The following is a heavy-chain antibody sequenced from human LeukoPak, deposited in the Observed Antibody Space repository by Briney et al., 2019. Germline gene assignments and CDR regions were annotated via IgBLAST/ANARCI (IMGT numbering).Heavy chain of an antibody. Sequence: GGSLRLSCAASGFTFSGYSMNWVRQAPGKGLEWVSYISSSSSTIYYADSVKGRFTISRDNAKNSLYLQMNSLRAEDTAVYYCARGVVVTAILYYYYMDVWGKGTTVTVFS. CDR3: ARGVVVTAILYYYYMDV. CDR2: ISSSSSTI. V-gene: IGHV3-48*04. D-gene: IGHD2-21*02. CDR1: GFTFSGYS. J-gene: IGHJ6*03.